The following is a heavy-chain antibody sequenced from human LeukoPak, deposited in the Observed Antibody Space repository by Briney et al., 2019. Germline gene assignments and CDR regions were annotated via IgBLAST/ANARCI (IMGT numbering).Heavy chain of an antibody. CDR2: IYHSGSS. J-gene: IGHJ4*02. D-gene: IGHD1-26*01. CDR1: DASISSDF. CDR3: TRDVRIERKYYFDF. V-gene: IGHV4-59*01. Sequence: SPTLFITCTVSDASISSDFWRWVRQPPGKGLEWIGYIYHSGSSNYNPSLKSRVTMSVDTSKNQFSLKLISVTAADTAVYYCTRDVRIERKYYFDFWGQGTLVTVSS.